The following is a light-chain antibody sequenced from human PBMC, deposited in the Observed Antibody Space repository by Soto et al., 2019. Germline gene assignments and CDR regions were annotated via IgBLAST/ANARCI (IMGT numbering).Light chain of an antibody. CDR2: RAS. J-gene: IGKJ4*01. CDR3: QQYCSSPLT. Sequence: EIVLTPSPGTLSLSPGERATLSCRASESVSDNYLAWYQQRSGQAPRLVIYRASSRASAVPDRFSGSGAGADFSLAISRLESEDFAVYYCQQYCSSPLTFGGGTKVEIK. CDR1: ESVSDNY. V-gene: IGKV3-20*01.